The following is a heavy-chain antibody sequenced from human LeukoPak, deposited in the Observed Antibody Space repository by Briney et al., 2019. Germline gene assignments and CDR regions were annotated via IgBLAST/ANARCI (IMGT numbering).Heavy chain of an antibody. CDR1: GYSISSGYY. J-gene: IGHJ6*03. Sequence: SETLSLTCTVSGYSISSGYYWGWIRQPPGKGLEWIGSIYHSGSTYYNPSLKSRVTISVDTSKNQFSLKLSSVTAADTAVYYCAREGLYDILTGYNYYYYYYMDVWGKGTTVTISS. CDR3: AREGLYDILTGYNYYYYYYMDV. V-gene: IGHV4-38-2*02. CDR2: IYHSGST. D-gene: IGHD3-9*01.